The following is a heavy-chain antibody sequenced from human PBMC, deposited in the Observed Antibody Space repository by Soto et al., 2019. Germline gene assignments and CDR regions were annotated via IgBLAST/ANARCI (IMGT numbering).Heavy chain of an antibody. CDR1: GYTFTSYD. CDR2: MNPNSGNT. D-gene: IGHD3-22*01. V-gene: IGHV1-8*01. J-gene: IGHJ3*02. CDR3: ARAVLYYYDSSSAFDI. Sequence: ASVKVSCKASGYTFTSYDINWVRQATGQGLEWMGWMNPNSGNTGYAQKFQGRVTITRDTSASTAYMELSSLRSEDTAVYYCARAVLYYYDSSSAFDIWGQGTMVTVSS.